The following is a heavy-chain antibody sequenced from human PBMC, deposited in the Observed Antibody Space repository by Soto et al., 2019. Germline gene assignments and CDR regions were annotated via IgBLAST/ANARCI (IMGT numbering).Heavy chain of an antibody. D-gene: IGHD4-17*01. CDR3: ARLSTHYFDY. J-gene: IGHJ4*02. V-gene: IGHV3-7*01. Sequence: GSLRLSCAASGLTSSSYWMSWVRQAPGKGLEWVANIKQDVGEKYYVDSVKGRFTISRDNAKNSLYLQMNSLRAEDTAVYYCARLSTHYFDYWGQET. CDR1: GLTSSSYW. CDR2: IKQDVGEK.